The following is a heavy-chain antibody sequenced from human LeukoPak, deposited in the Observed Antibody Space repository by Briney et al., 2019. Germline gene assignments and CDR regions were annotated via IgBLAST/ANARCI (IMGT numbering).Heavy chain of an antibody. CDR1: GFTFDDYG. CDR2: INWNGGST. CDR3: AGDFSTVVPDY. Sequence: PGGSLRLSCAASGFTFDDYGMSWVRQAPGKGLEWVSGINWNGGSTGYAHSVKGRFTISRDNAKKSLYLQMNSLRAEDTALYYCAGDFSTVVPDYWGQGTLVTVSS. J-gene: IGHJ4*02. V-gene: IGHV3-20*04. D-gene: IGHD4-23*01.